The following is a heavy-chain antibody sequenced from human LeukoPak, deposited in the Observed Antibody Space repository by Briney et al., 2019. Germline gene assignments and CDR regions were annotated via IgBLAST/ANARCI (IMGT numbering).Heavy chain of an antibody. V-gene: IGHV3-23*01. D-gene: IGHD6-19*01. J-gene: IGHJ5*02. CDR2: ISDSGGST. Sequence: GGSLRLSCAASGFTFRSYAMNWVRQAPGKGLEWVSVISDSGGSTYYGDSVKGRFTISRDNSKNTLYLQMNSLRVEDTALYYCAKGSGSGWYGWFDPWGQGALVTVSS. CDR1: GFTFRSYA. CDR3: AKGSGSGWYGWFDP.